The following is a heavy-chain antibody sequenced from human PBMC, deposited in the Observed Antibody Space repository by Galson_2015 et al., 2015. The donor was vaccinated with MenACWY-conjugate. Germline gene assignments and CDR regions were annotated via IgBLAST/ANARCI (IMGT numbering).Heavy chain of an antibody. V-gene: IGHV3-74*01. CDR2: INSDGTTT. Sequence: SLRLSCAAAGLSFSNYWMHWVRQAPGTGLVWVSRINSDGTTTNYADSVKGRFTISRDNAKNTLYLQMNSLRAEDTAVYYCARRTLSGVYYYFDSWGQGTLVTVSS. CDR3: ARRTLSGVYYYFDS. CDR1: GLSFSNYW. J-gene: IGHJ4*02. D-gene: IGHD5/OR15-5a*01.